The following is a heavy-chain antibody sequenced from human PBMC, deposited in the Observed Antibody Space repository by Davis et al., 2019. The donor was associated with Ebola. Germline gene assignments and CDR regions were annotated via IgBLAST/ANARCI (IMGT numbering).Heavy chain of an antibody. CDR3: ARADDSSSWYIYGMDV. CDR1: GFTFSDYG. V-gene: IGHV3-48*02. D-gene: IGHD6-13*01. J-gene: IGHJ6*02. CDR2: IDGTSNTF. Sequence: GESLKISCAASGFTFSDYGMNWVRQAPGEGLDWISFIDGTSNTFNYADYMKGRFTISRDNAKNSLYLQMNSLRDEDTAVYYCARADDSSSWYIYGMDVWGQGTTVTVSS.